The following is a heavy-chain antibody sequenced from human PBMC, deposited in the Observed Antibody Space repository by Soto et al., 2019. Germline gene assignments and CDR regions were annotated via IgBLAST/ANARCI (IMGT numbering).Heavy chain of an antibody. D-gene: IGHD3-10*01. CDR3: ARGLYDSGSFYFDF. CDR1: GFNFIRKY. J-gene: IGHJ4*02. CDR2: LYSGGTT. V-gene: IGHV3-53*01. Sequence: EVQLVESGGGLIQPGGSLRLSCAAPGFNFIRKYMIWVRQAPGKGLEWVSILYSGGTTYYADSVKGRFTISRDTSENTLYLQMNSLRAEDTAVYYCARGLYDSGSFYFDFWGQGTLVTVSS.